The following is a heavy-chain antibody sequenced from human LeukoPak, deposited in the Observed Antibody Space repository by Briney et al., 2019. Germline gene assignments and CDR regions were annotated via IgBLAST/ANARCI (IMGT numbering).Heavy chain of an antibody. D-gene: IGHD6-19*01. J-gene: IGHJ4*02. CDR2: IYYSGST. Sequence: PSETLSLTCTVSGGSISSGGYSWSWIRQHPGKGLEWIGYIYYSGSTYYNPSLKSRVTISVDTSKNQFSLKLSSVTAADTAVYYCARAGLRYSSGLPAYFDYWGQGTLVTVSS. CDR1: GGSISSGGYS. V-gene: IGHV4-31*03. CDR3: ARAGLRYSSGLPAYFDY.